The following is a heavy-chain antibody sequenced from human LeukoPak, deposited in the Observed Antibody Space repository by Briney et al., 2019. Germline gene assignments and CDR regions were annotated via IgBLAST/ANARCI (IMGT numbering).Heavy chain of an antibody. CDR1: GGTFSSYA. V-gene: IGHV1-69*05. CDR3: AVGPYDSSGYYF. D-gene: IGHD3-22*01. Sequence: ASVKVSCTASGGTFSSYAISWVRQAPGQGLEWMGRIIPIFGTANYAQKFQGRVTITTDESTSTAYMELSSLRSEDTAVYYCAVGPYDSSGYYFWGQGTLVTVSS. CDR2: IIPIFGTA. J-gene: IGHJ4*02.